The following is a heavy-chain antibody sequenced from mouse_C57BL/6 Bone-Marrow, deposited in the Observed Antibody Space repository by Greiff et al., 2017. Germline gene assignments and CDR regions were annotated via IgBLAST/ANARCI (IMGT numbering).Heavy chain of an antibody. CDR1: GYTFTDYY. D-gene: IGHD3-3*01. J-gene: IGHJ1*03. V-gene: IGHV1-19*01. CDR2: INPYNGGT. Sequence: VQLQQSGPVLVKPGASVKMSYKASGYTFTDYYMNWVKQSHGKSLEWIGVINPYNGGTSYNQKFKGKATLTVDKSSSTAYMELNSLTSEDSAVYYCARKGWDCWYFDVWGTGTTVTVSS. CDR3: ARKGWDCWYFDV.